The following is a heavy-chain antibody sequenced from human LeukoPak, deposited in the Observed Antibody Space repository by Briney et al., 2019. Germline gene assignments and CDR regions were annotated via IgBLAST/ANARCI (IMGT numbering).Heavy chain of an antibody. Sequence: SETLSLTCSVSGGSTTDFWTWIRQPPGKGPEWIGYVYYKGDTSYSPSLDSRVSISVDTSKKQFSLKLNSVTAADTAMYYCARHVTVTYVAFDLWGQGTMVTVSS. CDR2: VYYKGDT. J-gene: IGHJ3*01. CDR1: GGSTTDF. V-gene: IGHV4-59*08. CDR3: ARHVTVTYVAFDL. D-gene: IGHD4-11*01.